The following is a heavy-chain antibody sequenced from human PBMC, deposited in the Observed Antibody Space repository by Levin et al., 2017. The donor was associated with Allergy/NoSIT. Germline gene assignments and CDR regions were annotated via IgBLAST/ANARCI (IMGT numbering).Heavy chain of an antibody. CDR2: IYYSGST. D-gene: IGHD4-17*01. CDR1: GGSISSGDYY. V-gene: IGHV4-30-4*01. CDR3: ARPTDGDWYYMDV. J-gene: IGHJ6*03. Sequence: SETLSLTCTVSGGSISSGDYYWSWIRQPPGKGLEWIGYIYYSGSTYYNPSLKSRVTISVDTSKNQFSLMLSSVTAADTAVYYCARPTDGDWYYMDVWGKGTTVTVSS.